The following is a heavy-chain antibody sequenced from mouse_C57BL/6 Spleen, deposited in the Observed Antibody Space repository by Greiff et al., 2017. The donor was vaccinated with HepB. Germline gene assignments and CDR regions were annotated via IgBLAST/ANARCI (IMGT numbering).Heavy chain of an antibody. D-gene: IGHD2-4*01. CDR2: ISDGGSYT. V-gene: IGHV5-4*03. CDR1: GFTFSSYA. J-gene: IGHJ4*01. Sequence: DVKLVESGGGLVKPGGSLKLSCAASGFTFSSYAMSWVRQTPEKRLEWVATISDGGSYTYYPDNVKGRFTISRDNAKNNLYLQMSHLKSEDTAMYYCARGGYYDYLYYAMDYWGQGTSVTVSS. CDR3: ARGGYYDYLYYAMDY.